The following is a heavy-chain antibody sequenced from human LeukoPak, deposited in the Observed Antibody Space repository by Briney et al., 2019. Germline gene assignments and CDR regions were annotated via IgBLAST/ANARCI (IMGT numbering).Heavy chain of an antibody. J-gene: IGHJ4*02. CDR3: AEGPVSAIVGATTLDY. D-gene: IGHD1-26*01. V-gene: IGHV3-33*06. CDR1: GFTFSNYG. CDR2: IWNDGNSK. Sequence: GESLKISCAASGFTFSNYGLHWVRQAPGKGLEWVAIIWNDGNSKDYADSVKGRFTISRDNSKNTLSLQMNSLRAEDTAVYYCAEGPVSAIVGATTLDYWGQGTLVTVSS.